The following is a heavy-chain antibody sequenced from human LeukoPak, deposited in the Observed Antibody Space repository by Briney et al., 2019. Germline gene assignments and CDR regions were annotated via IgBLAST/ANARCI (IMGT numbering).Heavy chain of an antibody. Sequence: PGGSLRLSCAASGFTFSSYGMHWVRQAPGKGLEWVAVISYDGSNKYYADSVKGRFTISRDNSKNTLYLQMNSLRAEDTAVYYCARDWDGDYVPDAFDIWGQGTMVTVSS. CDR1: GFTFSSYG. CDR2: ISYDGSNK. V-gene: IGHV3-30*03. D-gene: IGHD4-17*01. CDR3: ARDWDGDYVPDAFDI. J-gene: IGHJ3*02.